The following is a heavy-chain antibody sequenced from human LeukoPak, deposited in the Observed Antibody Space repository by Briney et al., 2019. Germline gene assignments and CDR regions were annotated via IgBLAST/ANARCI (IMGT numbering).Heavy chain of an antibody. V-gene: IGHV4-61*01. J-gene: IGHJ4*02. CDR1: GGSISSSSYY. CDR2: IHYSGST. CDR3: ARDSGSQAY. D-gene: IGHD1-26*01. Sequence: SETLSLTCTVSGGSISSSSYYWSWIRQSPGKGLEWIGYIHYSGSTNYNPSLKSRVTMSLDTSKNQFSLKLSSVTAADTAVYYCARDSGSQAYWGQGTLVTVSS.